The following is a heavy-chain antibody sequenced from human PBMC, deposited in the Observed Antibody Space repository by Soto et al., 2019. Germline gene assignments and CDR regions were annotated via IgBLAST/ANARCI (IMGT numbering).Heavy chain of an antibody. J-gene: IGHJ6*02. CDR1: GYSFTSYW. CDR3: ASILPFGSDYYYGMDV. D-gene: IGHD2-15*01. V-gene: IGHV5-51*01. CDR2: TYPGDSDT. Sequence: GESLKISCKGSGYSFTSYWIGWVRQMPGKGLEWMGITYPGDSDTRYSPSFQGQVTISADKSISTAYLQWSSLKASDTAMYYCASILPFGSDYYYGMDVWGQGTTVTVSS.